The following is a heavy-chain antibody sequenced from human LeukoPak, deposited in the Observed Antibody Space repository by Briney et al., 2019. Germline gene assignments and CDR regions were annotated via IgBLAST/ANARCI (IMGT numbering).Heavy chain of an antibody. D-gene: IGHD3-3*01. V-gene: IGHV1-18*01. CDR3: ARDLRDYDFWSGYYSPSLDY. J-gene: IGHJ4*02. CDR2: ISAYSGNT. Sequence: GASVKVSCKASGYTFTSYGISWVRQAPGQGLEWMGWISAYSGNTNYAQKLQGRVTMTTDTSTSTAYMELRSLRSDDTAVYYCARDLRDYDFWSGYYSPSLDYWGQGTLVTVSS. CDR1: GYTFTSYG.